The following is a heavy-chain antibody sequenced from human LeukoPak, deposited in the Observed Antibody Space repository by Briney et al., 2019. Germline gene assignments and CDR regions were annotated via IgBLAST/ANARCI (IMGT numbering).Heavy chain of an antibody. CDR1: AFTFSTYA. V-gene: IGHV3-23*01. Sequence: GGSLRLSCAASAFTFSTYAMTWVRQAPGKGLEWVSAISGSDGRTYYANSVKGRFTISRDNSKNTLHLQMNSLRAEDTAVYYCAKGRTGYSYGYGIDYWGQGTLVTVSS. J-gene: IGHJ4*02. CDR3: AKGRTGYSYGYGIDY. D-gene: IGHD5-18*01. CDR2: ISGSDGRT.